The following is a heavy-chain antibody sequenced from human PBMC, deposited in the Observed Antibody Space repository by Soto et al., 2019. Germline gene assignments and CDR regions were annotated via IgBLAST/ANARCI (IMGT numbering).Heavy chain of an antibody. CDR2: IYYSGST. CDR3: AREVYDFWSGFRVSRWFEP. Sequence: SSETLSLTCTVSGGSISSYYWSWIRQPPGKGLEWIGHIYYSGSTNYNPSLKSRVTISVDTSKNQFSLKLSSVTAADTAVYYCAREVYDFWSGFRVSRWFEPWGQGTLVTVSS. D-gene: IGHD3-3*01. CDR1: GGSISSYY. V-gene: IGHV4-59*01. J-gene: IGHJ5*02.